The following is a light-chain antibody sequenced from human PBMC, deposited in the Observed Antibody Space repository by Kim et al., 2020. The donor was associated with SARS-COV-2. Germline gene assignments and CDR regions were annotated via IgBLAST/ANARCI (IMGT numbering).Light chain of an antibody. Sequence: LDKTVRITYHVHSIRTYNASWDQQKPGQAPILVIYGKNKRPSGIPDRFSGSSSVNTASLTVTGAQAVDEPDYYGNSRDNSGDRVVFGGGTQLTVL. V-gene: IGLV3-19*01. CDR3: NSRDNSGDRVV. J-gene: IGLJ3*02. CDR1: SIRTYN. CDR2: GKN.